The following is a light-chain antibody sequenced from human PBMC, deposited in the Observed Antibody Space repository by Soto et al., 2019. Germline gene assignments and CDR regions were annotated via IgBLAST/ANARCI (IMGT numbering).Light chain of an antibody. CDR1: QSVLYSSNNKNY. Sequence: DIVMTQSPDSLAVSLGERATINCKSSQSVLYSSNNKNYLAWYQQKPRQPPKLLIYWASTRESGVPDRFSGSGSGTDFTLPISSLHAEDVAVYYCQQYYSTPLAFGQGTKVEIK. CDR2: WAS. J-gene: IGKJ1*01. CDR3: QQYYSTPLA. V-gene: IGKV4-1*01.